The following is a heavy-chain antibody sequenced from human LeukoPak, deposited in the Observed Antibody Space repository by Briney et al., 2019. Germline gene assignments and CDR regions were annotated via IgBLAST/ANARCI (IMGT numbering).Heavy chain of an antibody. V-gene: IGHV4-39*01. CDR1: GGSISSSSYY. CDR2: IYDSGST. CDR3: ARGLQLWLSNWFDP. D-gene: IGHD5-18*01. Sequence: PSETLSLTCTVSGGSISSSSYYWGWIRQPRGKGLEWIGSIYDSGSTYYNPSLKSRVTISVDTSKNQFSLKLSSVPATDTAVDYCARGLQLWLSNWFDPWGQSTLVTVSS. J-gene: IGHJ5*02.